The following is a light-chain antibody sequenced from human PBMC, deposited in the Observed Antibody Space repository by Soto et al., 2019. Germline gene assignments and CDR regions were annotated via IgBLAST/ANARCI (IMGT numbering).Light chain of an antibody. J-gene: IGKJ4*01. Sequence: DIQMTQSPSSLSASVGDRVTITCRASQSISYYLNWYQQKPGKAPKLLIYAASSLQSGVPSRFSGSGSGTDFTLTISSLQPEDVETFYCQQSYSSPLTFGGGTKVEIK. CDR3: QQSYSSPLT. V-gene: IGKV1-39*01. CDR1: QSISYY. CDR2: AAS.